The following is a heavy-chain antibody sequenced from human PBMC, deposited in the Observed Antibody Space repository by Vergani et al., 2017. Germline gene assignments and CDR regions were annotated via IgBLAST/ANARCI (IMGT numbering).Heavy chain of an antibody. CDR2: IYSGGST. CDR3: ARDVVGDYSLDY. Sequence: EVQLVESGGGLVQPGGSLRLSCAASGFTVSSNYMSWVRQAPGKGLEWVSVIYSGGSTYYADSVKGRFTISRDNSKNTLYLQMKSLRAEDTAVYYCARDVVGDYSLDYWGQGTLVTVSS. D-gene: IGHD4-17*01. J-gene: IGHJ4*02. CDR1: GFTVSSNY. V-gene: IGHV3-66*02.